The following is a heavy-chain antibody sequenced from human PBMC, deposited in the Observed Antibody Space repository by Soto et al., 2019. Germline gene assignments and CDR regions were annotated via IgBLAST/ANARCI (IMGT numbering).Heavy chain of an antibody. CDR1: GFTFSSYA. Sequence: EVQLLESGGGLVQPGGSLRLSCAASGFTFSSYAMSWVRQAPGKGLEWVSAISGSGGSTYYADSVKGRFTISRDNXTNTLYLQMNSLRAEDTAIYYCAKILSGSYRNAFDIWGQGTMVTVSS. V-gene: IGHV3-23*01. CDR3: AKILSGSYRNAFDI. D-gene: IGHD1-26*01. J-gene: IGHJ3*02. CDR2: ISGSGGST.